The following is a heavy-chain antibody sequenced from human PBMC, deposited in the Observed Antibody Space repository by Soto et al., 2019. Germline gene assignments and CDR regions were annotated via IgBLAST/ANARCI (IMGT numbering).Heavy chain of an antibody. CDR3: ARDISGGEIGDCSSTSCSTPLCY. J-gene: IGHJ4*02. CDR1: SGSISSSNW. CDR2: IYHSAST. D-gene: IGHD2-2*01. V-gene: IGHV4-4*02. Sequence: QGELQESGPGLVKPSGTLSLTCAVSSGSISSSNWWSWVRQPPGKGLEWIGEIYHSASTNYNPSLKSRLTISVDKSNNLFSLKLGSVTAADTAVYYGARDISGGEIGDCSSTSCSTPLCYWGQGTLVTVSS.